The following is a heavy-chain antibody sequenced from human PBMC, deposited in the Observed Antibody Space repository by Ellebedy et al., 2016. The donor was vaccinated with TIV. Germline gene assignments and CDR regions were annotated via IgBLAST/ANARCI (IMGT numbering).Heavy chain of an antibody. J-gene: IGHJ6*02. V-gene: IGHV3-23*01. CDR2: ISGSGGST. D-gene: IGHD2-21*01. Sequence: PGGSLRLSCAVSGFTFSSYAMSWVRQAPGKGLEWVSAISGSGGSTYYADSVKGRFTISRDNAENSLYLQMNSLRAEDTAVYYCARVGAAYMTDSYYGMDVWGQGTTVTVSS. CDR1: GFTFSSYA. CDR3: ARVGAAYMTDSYYGMDV.